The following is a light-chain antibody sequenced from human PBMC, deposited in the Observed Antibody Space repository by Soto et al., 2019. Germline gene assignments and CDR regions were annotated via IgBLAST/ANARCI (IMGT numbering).Light chain of an antibody. V-gene: IGKV3-20*01. Sequence: ILLSQSPATLSSSPGERATLSHRASQSVSSSYLAWYQQKPGQAPRLLVYGASSRATGIPDRFSGSGSGTDFTLTISRLEPEDFAVYYCQQYGSSRTFGQGTKVDIK. J-gene: IGKJ1*01. CDR1: QSVSSSY. CDR2: GAS. CDR3: QQYGSSRT.